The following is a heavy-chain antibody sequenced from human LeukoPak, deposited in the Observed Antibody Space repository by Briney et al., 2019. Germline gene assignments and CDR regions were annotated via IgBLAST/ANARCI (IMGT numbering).Heavy chain of an antibody. CDR3: AKSGAYVIDY. D-gene: IGHD3-10*02. Sequence: GGSLRLSCVASGFTFSTYALSWVRQAPGKGLEWVSAISSSGGSPYYADSVKGRFTISRDNSKNTLYLQMNSLKVEDTAIYYCAKSGAYVIDYWGQGTLVTVSS. CDR1: GFTFSTYA. J-gene: IGHJ4*02. V-gene: IGHV3-23*01. CDR2: ISSSGGSP.